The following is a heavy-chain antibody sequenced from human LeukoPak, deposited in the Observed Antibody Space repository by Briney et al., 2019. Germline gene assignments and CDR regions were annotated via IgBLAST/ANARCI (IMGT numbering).Heavy chain of an antibody. CDR3: VKGGQNYDFWRFDY. CDR2: ISGSGGST. J-gene: IGHJ4*02. Sequence: PGGSLRLSCGASGFRFSSYAMSWVRQAPGKGLEWVSSISGSGGSTYYTDSVKGRFAISRDNSKSTLYLQMNSLGTDDTALYYWVKGGQNYDFWRFDYWGQGTLVTASS. V-gene: IGHV3-23*01. D-gene: IGHD3-3*01. CDR1: GFRFSSYA.